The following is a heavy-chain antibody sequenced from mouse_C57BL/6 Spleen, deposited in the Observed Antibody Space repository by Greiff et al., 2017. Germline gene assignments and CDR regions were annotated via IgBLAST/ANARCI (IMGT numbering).Heavy chain of an antibody. Sequence: VQLQQSGAELARPGASVKLSCKASGYTFTSYGISWVKQRTGQGLEWIGEIYPRSGNTYYNEKFKGKATLTADKSSSTAYMELRSLTSEDSAVYFCARTGIYYGNYDYAMDYWGQGTSGTVSS. J-gene: IGHJ4*01. CDR1: GYTFTSYG. D-gene: IGHD2-1*01. V-gene: IGHV1-81*01. CDR2: IYPRSGNT. CDR3: ARTGIYYGNYDYAMDY.